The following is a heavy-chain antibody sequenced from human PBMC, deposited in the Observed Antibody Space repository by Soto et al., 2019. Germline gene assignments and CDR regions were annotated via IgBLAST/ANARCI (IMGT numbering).Heavy chain of an antibody. D-gene: IGHD3-22*01. Sequence: GGSLRLSCAASGFTFSDYYMSWILQAPWKGLEWVSYISSSGSTIYYADSVKGRFTISRDNAKNSLYLQMNSLRAEDTAVYYCARGQHYYDSSGYPGYWGQGTPVTVSS. CDR1: GFTFSDYY. CDR2: ISSSGSTI. CDR3: ARGQHYYDSSGYPGY. V-gene: IGHV3-11*01. J-gene: IGHJ4*02.